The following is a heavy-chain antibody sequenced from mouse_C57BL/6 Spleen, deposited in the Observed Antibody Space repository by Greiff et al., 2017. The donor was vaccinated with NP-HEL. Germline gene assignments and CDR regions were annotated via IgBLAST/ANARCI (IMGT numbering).Heavy chain of an antibody. J-gene: IGHJ4*01. D-gene: IGHD1-1*01. V-gene: IGHV1-85*01. CDR2: IYPRDGST. CDR3: ARRGYYGSNYAMDY. Sequence: QVQLKESGPELVKPGASVKLSCKASGYTFTSYDINWVKQRPGQGLEWIGWIYPRDGSTKYNEKFKGKATLTVDTSSSTAYMGCYRLTSEDSAVYFSARRGYYGSNYAMDYWGQGTSVTVSS. CDR1: GYTFTSYD.